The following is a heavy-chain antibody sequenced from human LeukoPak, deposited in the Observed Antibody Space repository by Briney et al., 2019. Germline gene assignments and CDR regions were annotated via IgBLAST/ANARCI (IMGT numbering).Heavy chain of an antibody. V-gene: IGHV3-23*01. CDR2: MSGSGGST. D-gene: IGHD3-9*01. CDR3: AKTGGRVLRYFDWLLQY. CDR1: GFTFSSYA. Sequence: GGSLRLSCAASGFTFSSYAMSWVRQAPGKGLEWVSAMSGSGGSTYYADSVKGRFTISRDNSKNTLYLQMNSLRAEDTAVYYCAKTGGRVLRYFDWLLQYWGQGTLVTVSS. J-gene: IGHJ4*02.